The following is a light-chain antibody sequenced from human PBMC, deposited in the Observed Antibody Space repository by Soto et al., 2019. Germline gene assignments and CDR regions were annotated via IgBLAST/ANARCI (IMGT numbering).Light chain of an antibody. J-gene: IGLJ2*01. CDR2: EVN. CDR1: SSDVGSYDL. V-gene: IGLV2-23*02. CDR3: CSFVRTNGLL. Sequence: QSALTQPASVSGSPGQSITISCTGTSSDVGSYDLVSWYQHHSGKAPKIIIYEVNKRPSGISDRFSGSKSGNTASLTISGLQAEDEADYFCCSFVRTNGLLFGGGTQLNVL.